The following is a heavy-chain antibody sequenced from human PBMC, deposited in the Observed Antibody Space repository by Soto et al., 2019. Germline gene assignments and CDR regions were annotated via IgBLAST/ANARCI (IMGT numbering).Heavy chain of an antibody. J-gene: IGHJ4*02. CDR3: AREWGTSIAAAFDY. D-gene: IGHD6-6*01. V-gene: IGHV3-48*03. Sequence: EVQLSESGGGLVQPGGSLRLSCAASGFTFSSFEMNWVRQAPGKGLEWVSYISNSGRIIYYADSVKGRFTISRDDAKNSLYLQMNSLRAEDTAVYYCAREWGTSIAAAFDYWGQGTLVTVSS. CDR2: ISNSGRII. CDR1: GFTFSSFE.